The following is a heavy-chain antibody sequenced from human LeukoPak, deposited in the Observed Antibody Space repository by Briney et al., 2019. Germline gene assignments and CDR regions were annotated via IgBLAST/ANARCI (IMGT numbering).Heavy chain of an antibody. V-gene: IGHV3-9*01. D-gene: IGHD6-19*01. J-gene: IGHJ4*02. CDR1: GFIFNDYA. Sequence: GGSLRLSCAGSGFIFNDYAMHWVRQPPGKGLEWVSGISWNSGTIDYADSVRGRFTISRDNAKNSLYLQMDSLRVEDTAFYYCAKDNRRHYTSGPNPDSLHWGQGALVTVSS. CDR3: AKDNRRHYTSGPNPDSLH. CDR2: ISWNSGTI.